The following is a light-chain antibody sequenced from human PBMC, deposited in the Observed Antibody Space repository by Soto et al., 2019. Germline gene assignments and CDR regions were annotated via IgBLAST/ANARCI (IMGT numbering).Light chain of an antibody. CDR1: QSVSSS. Sequence: ETVMTQSPATLSVSPGERATLSCRASQSVSSSLAWYQQKPGQAPRLLIYDASTRATGIPARFSGSGSGTEFTLTISSLQSEDFGVYYCQQYNNWPPYTFGQGTKLEIK. CDR3: QQYNNWPPYT. CDR2: DAS. J-gene: IGKJ2*01. V-gene: IGKV3-15*01.